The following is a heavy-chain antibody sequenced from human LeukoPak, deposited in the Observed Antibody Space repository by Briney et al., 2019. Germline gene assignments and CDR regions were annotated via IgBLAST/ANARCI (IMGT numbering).Heavy chain of an antibody. CDR3: ARGLGSGWYATGLDDWFDP. J-gene: IGHJ5*02. Sequence: PETLSLTWTVSCGSLSRYYCSLVPPPPGEGPGLIGYILSRGSTNTNPSLKSRVTISVDTSKNQFSLKLSSVTAADAAVYYCARGLGSGWYATGLDDWFDPWGQGTLVTVVS. CDR2: ILSRGST. D-gene: IGHD6-19*01. CDR1: CGSLSRYY. V-gene: IGHV4-59*08.